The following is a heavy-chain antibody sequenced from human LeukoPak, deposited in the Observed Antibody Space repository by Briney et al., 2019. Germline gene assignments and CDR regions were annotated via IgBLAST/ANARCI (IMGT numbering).Heavy chain of an antibody. CDR1: GGSISSSSYY. V-gene: IGHV4-39*01. Sequence: PSETLSLTCTVSGGSISSSSYYRGWIRQSRGKGLEWIGEINHSGSTNYNPSLKSRVTISVDTSKNQFSLKLSSVTAADTAVYYCARHEIVATIPFDPWGQGTLVTVSS. CDR3: ARHEIVATIPFDP. CDR2: INHSGST. D-gene: IGHD5-12*01. J-gene: IGHJ5*02.